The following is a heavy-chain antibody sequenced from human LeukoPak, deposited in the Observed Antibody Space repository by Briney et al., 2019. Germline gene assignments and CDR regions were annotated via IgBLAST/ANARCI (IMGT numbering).Heavy chain of an antibody. J-gene: IGHJ4*02. CDR3: ASDLLIFGVVLRGNFDY. V-gene: IGHV3-23*01. Sequence: GGSLRLSCVASGFTFSTYVMGWVRQVPGKGLEWVSSVSESGVGTYYADSVKGRFTISRDNSKDTLSLQMNSLRAEDTSVYYCASDLLIFGVVLRGNFDYWGQGTLVTVSS. CDR1: GFTFSTYV. CDR2: VSESGVGT. D-gene: IGHD3-3*01.